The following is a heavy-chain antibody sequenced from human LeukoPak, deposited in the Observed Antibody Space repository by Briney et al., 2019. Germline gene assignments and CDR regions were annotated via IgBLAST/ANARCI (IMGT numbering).Heavy chain of an antibody. J-gene: IGHJ5*02. CDR1: GYTFTDNY. V-gene: IGHV1-2*02. CDR3: ARDRGSCRFDP. CDR2: INPNSGGT. D-gene: IGHD3-10*01. Sequence: ASVKVSCKASGYTFTDNYMHWVRQAPGQGLEWMGWINPNSGGTKYALQFQGRVTMTRDTSISTAYLELSRLRSDDTAVYYCARDRGSCRFDPWGQGTLVTVSS.